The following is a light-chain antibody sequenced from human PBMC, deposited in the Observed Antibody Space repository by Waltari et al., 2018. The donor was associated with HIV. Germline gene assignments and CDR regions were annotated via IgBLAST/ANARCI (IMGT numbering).Light chain of an antibody. V-gene: IGKV3-15*01. CDR2: DAS. CDR1: QSISVY. Sequence: IVLTQSPATMAWYPGGGAACPCRASQSISVYLAWYQQKPGQIPRLLIYDASTRAPGIPPRFSGSGSGTDFTLNISSLQSEDFAIYYCQQYKNWPPLSFGGGTKVEIK. J-gene: IGKJ4*01. CDR3: QQYKNWPPLS.